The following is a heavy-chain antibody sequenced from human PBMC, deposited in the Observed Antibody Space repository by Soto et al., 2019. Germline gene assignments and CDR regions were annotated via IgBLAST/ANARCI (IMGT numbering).Heavy chain of an antibody. CDR1: GCSISSGDNY. Sequence: PSETLSLTCTVSGCSISSGDNYWGWIRQHSGKGLESIVRSIYTGTAYYKPSLQSRVTISLDTSKRQFSLKVNYVNVADTAVYYCAGLQMDGLPEEAGDFEDWGQGALVTVSS. J-gene: IGHJ4*02. CDR2: SIYTGTA. V-gene: IGHV4-31*03. CDR3: AGLQMDGLPEEAGDFED. D-gene: IGHD2-2*01.